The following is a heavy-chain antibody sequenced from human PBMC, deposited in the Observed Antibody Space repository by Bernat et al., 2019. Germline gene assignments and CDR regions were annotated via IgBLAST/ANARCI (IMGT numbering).Heavy chain of an antibody. CDR1: GGSVSSGSYY. V-gene: IGHV4-61*01. J-gene: IGHJ4*02. Sequence: QLQLQESGPGLVKPSETLSLTCTVSGGSVSSGSYYWSWIRQPPGKGLEWIGYIYYSGSTNYNPSLKSRVTISVDTSKNQFSLKLSSVTAADTAVYYCARVTAVAGPPQEFDYWGQGTLVTVSS. D-gene: IGHD6-19*01. CDR3: ARVTAVAGPPQEFDY. CDR2: IYYSGST.